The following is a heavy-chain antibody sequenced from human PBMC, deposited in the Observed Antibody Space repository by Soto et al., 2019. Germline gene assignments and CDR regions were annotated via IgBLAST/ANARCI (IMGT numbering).Heavy chain of an antibody. CDR2: IYYSGST. CDR1: GGSISSGGYS. D-gene: IGHD5-18*01. Sequence: SETLSLTCAVSGGSISSGGYSWSWIRQPPGKGLEWIGYIYYSGSTNYNPSLKSRVTISVDTSKNQFSLKLSSVTAADTAVYYCARYSYGTRYWFDPSGQGTLVTVSS. CDR3: ARYSYGTRYWFDP. V-gene: IGHV4-61*08. J-gene: IGHJ5*02.